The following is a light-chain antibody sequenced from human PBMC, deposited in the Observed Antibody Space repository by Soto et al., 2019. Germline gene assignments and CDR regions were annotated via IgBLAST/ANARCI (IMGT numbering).Light chain of an antibody. CDR1: QSVSSSY. J-gene: IGKJ1*01. V-gene: IGKV3-20*01. Sequence: EIVLTQSPGTLSLSPGERATLSCRASQSVSSSYLAWYQQNRGQAPRLLIYGASRRATGIPDRFSGSGSGTDFTLTISRLEPEDFAVYYCQQYGSSRWTFGQGTKVEIK. CDR3: QQYGSSRWT. CDR2: GAS.